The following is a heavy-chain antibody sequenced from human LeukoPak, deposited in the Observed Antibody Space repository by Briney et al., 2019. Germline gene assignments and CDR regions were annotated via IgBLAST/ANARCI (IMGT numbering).Heavy chain of an antibody. CDR1: GYSFTSYW. J-gene: IGHJ6*03. Sequence: GESLKISCKGSGYSFTSYWIGWVRQMPGKGLEWMGIISPDDSETRYSPSFQGQVTISADKTITTASLQWSSLKASDTAMYYCARVAAGEYYYYYYYMYVWGKGTTVTVS. CDR3: ARVAAGEYYYYYYYMYV. CDR2: ISPDDSET. V-gene: IGHV5-51*01. D-gene: IGHD6-13*01.